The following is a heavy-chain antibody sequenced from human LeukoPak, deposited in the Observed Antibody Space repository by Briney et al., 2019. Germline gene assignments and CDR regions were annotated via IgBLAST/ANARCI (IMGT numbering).Heavy chain of an antibody. J-gene: IGHJ4*02. V-gene: IGHV3-48*01. CDR3: ARDQAIFGVVMNFDY. CDR1: GFTFSSYS. Sequence: GGSLRLSCAASGFTFSSYSMNWVRQAPGKGLEWVSYISSASGSIYYADSVKGRFTISRDNAKNSLYLQMNSLRAEDTAVYYCARDQAIFGVVMNFDYWGQGTLVTVSS. D-gene: IGHD3-3*01. CDR2: ISSASGSI.